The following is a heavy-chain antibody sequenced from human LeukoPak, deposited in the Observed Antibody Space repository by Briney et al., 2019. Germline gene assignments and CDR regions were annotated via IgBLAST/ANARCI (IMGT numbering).Heavy chain of an antibody. D-gene: IGHD6-6*01. J-gene: IGHJ4*02. CDR2: INHSGST. CDR1: GGSFSGYY. CDR3: ARVQRSSAPTLFDY. Sequence: SETLSLTCAVYGGSFSGYYWSWIRRPPGKGLEWIGEINHSGSTNYNPSLKSRVTISVDTSKNQFSLKLSSVTAADTAVYYCARVQRSSAPTLFDYWGQGTLVTVSS. V-gene: IGHV4-34*01.